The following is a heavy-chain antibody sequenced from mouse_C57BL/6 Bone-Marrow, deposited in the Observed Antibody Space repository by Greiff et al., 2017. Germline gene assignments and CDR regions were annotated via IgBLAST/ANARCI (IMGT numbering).Heavy chain of an antibody. CDR1: GFNIKDDY. Sequence: VQLQQSGAELVRPGASVKLSCTASGFNIKDDYMHWVKQRPEQGLEWIGWIDPENGDTEYASKFQGKATITADTSSNTAYLQLSSLTSEDTAVYYGTTGCGSYYYAMDYGGQGTSVTVSA. J-gene: IGHJ4*01. V-gene: IGHV14-4*01. CDR3: TTGCGSYYYAMDY. CDR2: IDPENGDT. D-gene: IGHD1-2*01.